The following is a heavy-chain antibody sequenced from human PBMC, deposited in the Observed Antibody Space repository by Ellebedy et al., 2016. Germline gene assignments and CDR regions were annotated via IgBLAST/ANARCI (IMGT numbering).Heavy chain of an antibody. D-gene: IGHD1-1*01. V-gene: IGHV4-59*01. Sequence: SETLSLTCTVSGGSISSYYWSWIRQAPGKGLEWIASLSSGETTYYNPSLKSRVTISVDTSKSQFSLGLTSVTAADTAVYYCAKWNGDWNAFEVWGQGTMVTVSS. CDR1: GGSISSYY. J-gene: IGHJ3*01. CDR3: AKWNGDWNAFEV. CDR2: LSSGETT.